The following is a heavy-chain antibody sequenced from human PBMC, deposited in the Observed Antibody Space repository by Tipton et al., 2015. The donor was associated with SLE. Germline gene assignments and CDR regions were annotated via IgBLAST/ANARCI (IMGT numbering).Heavy chain of an antibody. CDR2: IYYSGST. Sequence: TLSLTCTVSGGSMSSSGYYWGWIRQPPRMGLEWIGTIYYSGSTYYNPSLKSRVTISVDMSKNQFFLKLTSVTAADTAVYYCARVSTLYAFDVWGQGTMVTVSS. V-gene: IGHV4-39*07. J-gene: IGHJ3*01. CDR1: GGSMSSSGYY. CDR3: ARVSTLYAFDV.